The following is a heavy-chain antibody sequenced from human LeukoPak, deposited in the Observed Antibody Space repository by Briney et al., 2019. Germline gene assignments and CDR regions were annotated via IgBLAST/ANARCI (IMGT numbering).Heavy chain of an antibody. Sequence: PGGSLRLSCAASGFTFSSYVMNWVRQVPGQGPAWVSRISHDGTVTSYAGSVKGRFTISRDNTKNILYLQMDSLRAEDTALYYCTRDKDWRLYDWWGQGTLVTVSS. D-gene: IGHD2-2*03. V-gene: IGHV3-74*01. CDR3: TRDKDWRLYDW. CDR1: GFTFSSYV. CDR2: ISHDGTVT. J-gene: IGHJ4*02.